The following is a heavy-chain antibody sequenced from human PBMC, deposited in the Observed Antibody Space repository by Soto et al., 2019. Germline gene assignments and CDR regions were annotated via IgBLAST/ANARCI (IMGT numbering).Heavy chain of an antibody. CDR3: SRSVFP. Sequence: QVQLQESGPGLVKPSQTLSLTCTVSVGSISSGGYYWNWIRQHPGKVLEWIGYIYYIGSTYYNPSLKGRVTISLDPSKNQFSLKLSSVTAGDTAVYYCSRSVFPGGQGTRVTVSS. CDR1: VGSISSGGYY. V-gene: IGHV4-31*03. CDR2: IYYIGST. J-gene: IGHJ5*02.